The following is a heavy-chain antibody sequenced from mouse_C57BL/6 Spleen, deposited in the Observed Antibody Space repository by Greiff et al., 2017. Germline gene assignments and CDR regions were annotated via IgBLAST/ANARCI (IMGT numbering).Heavy chain of an antibody. V-gene: IGHV3-6*01. CDR3: ARGMITTYYFDY. Sequence: EVKLQESGPGLVKPSQSLSLTCSVTGYSITSGYYWNWIRQFPGNKLEWMGYISYDGSNNYNPSLKNRISITRDTSKNQFFLKLNSVTTEDTATYYCARGMITTYYFDYWGQGTTLTVSS. D-gene: IGHD2-4*01. J-gene: IGHJ2*01. CDR1: GYSITSGYY. CDR2: ISYDGSN.